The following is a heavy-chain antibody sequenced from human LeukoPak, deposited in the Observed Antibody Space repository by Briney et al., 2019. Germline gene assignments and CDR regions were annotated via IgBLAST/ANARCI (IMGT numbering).Heavy chain of an antibody. V-gene: IGHV4-38-2*02. CDR1: GYSISSGYY. D-gene: IGHD3-3*01. J-gene: IGHJ4*02. Sequence: SETLSLTCTVSGYSISSGYYWGWIRQPPGKGLEWIGSIYHSGSTYYNPSLKSRVTISVDTSKNQFSLKLSSVTAADTAVYYCARDITIFGVVDYFDYWGQGTLVTVSS. CDR3: ARDITIFGVVDYFDY. CDR2: IYHSGST.